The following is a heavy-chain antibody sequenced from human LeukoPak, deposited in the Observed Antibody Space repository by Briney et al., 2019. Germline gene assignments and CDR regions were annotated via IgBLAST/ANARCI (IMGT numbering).Heavy chain of an antibody. CDR1: GYTLTSYD. D-gene: IGHD3-3*01. Sequence: ASVKVSCKASGYTLTSYDINWVRQATGQGLEWMGWMNPNSGNTGYAQKFQGRVTMTRNTSISTAYMELSSLRSEDTAVYYCARGGVRYDFWSGYYDVGYYYYYMDVWGKGTTVTVSS. J-gene: IGHJ6*03. V-gene: IGHV1-8*01. CDR2: MNPNSGNT. CDR3: ARGGVRYDFWSGYYDVGYYYYYMDV.